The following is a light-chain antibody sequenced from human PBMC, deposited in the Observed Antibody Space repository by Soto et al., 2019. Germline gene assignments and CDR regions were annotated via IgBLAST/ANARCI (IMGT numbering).Light chain of an antibody. CDR1: QDIGSW. J-gene: IGKJ5*01. CDR3: QQGGSFPIT. Sequence: DIQMTQSPSSVSASVGDRVTITCRASQDIGSWLAWYQQKPGKAPDLLIYGASSLQSGVPSRFSGRGSGTDFTLTISSLQPEDFATYYCQQGGSFPITFGQGTRLEIK. CDR2: GAS. V-gene: IGKV1-12*01.